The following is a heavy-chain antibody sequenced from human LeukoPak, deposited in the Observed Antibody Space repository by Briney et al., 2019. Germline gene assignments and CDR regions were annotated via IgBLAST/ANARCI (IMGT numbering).Heavy chain of an antibody. D-gene: IGHD5-12*01. V-gene: IGHV4-39*07. CDR3: ARGDGGYVDWFDP. Sequence: SETLSLTCTVSGGSISRSSYYWGWIRQPPGKGLEWIGSIYYSGSTYYNPSLKSRVTISVDTSKNQFSLKLSSVTAADTAVYYCARGDGGYVDWFDPWGQGTLVTVSS. J-gene: IGHJ5*02. CDR2: IYYSGST. CDR1: GGSISRSSYY.